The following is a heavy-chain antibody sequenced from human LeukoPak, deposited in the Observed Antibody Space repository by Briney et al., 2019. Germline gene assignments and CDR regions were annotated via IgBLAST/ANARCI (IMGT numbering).Heavy chain of an antibody. Sequence: GGSLRLSCAASGFTFSSYGMNWVRQAPGKGLGWVAVIWYDGSNKYYADSVKGRFTISRENAKKTLYVQMNRLRGEDRAVYYCARDPYRPIYYHGMDVWGHGTTVTLSS. CDR2: IWYDGSNK. D-gene: IGHD3-16*02. CDR1: GFTFSSYG. CDR3: ARDPYRPIYYHGMDV. V-gene: IGHV3-33*01. J-gene: IGHJ6*02.